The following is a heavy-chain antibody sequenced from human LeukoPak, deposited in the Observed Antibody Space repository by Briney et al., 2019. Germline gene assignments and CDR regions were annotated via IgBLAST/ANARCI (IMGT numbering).Heavy chain of an antibody. CDR3: ATHTISGVVTYASLT. CDR1: GYTGIELS. Sequence: GASVKVSCKLSGYTGIELSMHWVRQVPGKGLEWMGGFDPEDGETKYAQKFQGRVTMTEDTSTDTAYMELNRLTSEDTAVYYCATHTISGVVTYASLTWGRGTLVTVSS. J-gene: IGHJ3*02. D-gene: IGHD3-3*01. CDR2: FDPEDGET. V-gene: IGHV1-24*01.